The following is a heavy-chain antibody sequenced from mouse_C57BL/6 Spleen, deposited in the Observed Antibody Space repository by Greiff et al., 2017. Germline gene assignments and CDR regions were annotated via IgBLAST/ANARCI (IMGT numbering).Heavy chain of an antibody. CDR2: IDPEDGDT. CDR1: GFNIKDYY. V-gene: IGHV14-1*01. J-gene: IGHJ2*01. CDR3: TFFTTVVAADY. Sequence: VQLQQSGAELVRPGASVKLSCTASGFNIKDYYMHWVKQRPEQGLEWIGRIDPEDGDTEYTPKFQGKATMTADPSSNTAYLQLSSLTSEDTAVYDCTFFTTVVAADYWGQGTTLTVSS. D-gene: IGHD1-1*01.